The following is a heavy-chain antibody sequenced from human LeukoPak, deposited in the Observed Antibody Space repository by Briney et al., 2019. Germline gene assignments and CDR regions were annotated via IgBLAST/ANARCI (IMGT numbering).Heavy chain of an antibody. CDR3: ARDGIDDSSGYGGWFDP. CDR1: GDTFTSSG. D-gene: IGHD3-22*01. V-gene: IGHV1-18*01. Sequence: ASVKVSCKVSGDTFTSSGISWVRQAPGQGLEWMAWISGYNGNTNYAQKFQGRVTMTTDTSTSTAYMELRSLRSDDTAVYYCARDGIDDSSGYGGWFDPWGQGTLVTVSS. CDR2: ISGYNGNT. J-gene: IGHJ5*02.